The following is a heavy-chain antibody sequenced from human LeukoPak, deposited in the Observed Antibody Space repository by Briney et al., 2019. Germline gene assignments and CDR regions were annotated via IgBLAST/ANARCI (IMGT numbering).Heavy chain of an antibody. Sequence: SETLSLTCTVSGGSISSFYWSWIRQPAGEGLEWIGRISASGSTNYNPSLMGRVTMSVDTSKNQFSLKLSSVTAADTAVYYCARDHVYGSGSPYYYGMDVWGQGTTITVSS. CDR1: GGSISSFY. D-gene: IGHD3-10*01. CDR2: ISASGST. V-gene: IGHV4-4*07. J-gene: IGHJ6*02. CDR3: ARDHVYGSGSPYYYGMDV.